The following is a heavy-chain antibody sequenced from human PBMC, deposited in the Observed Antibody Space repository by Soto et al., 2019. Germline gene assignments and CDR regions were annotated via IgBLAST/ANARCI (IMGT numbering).Heavy chain of an antibody. V-gene: IGHV4-31*03. CDR3: GRSVFS. J-gene: IGHJ5*02. D-gene: IGHD3-10*02. CDR1: GGSISSGGYY. Sequence: QVQLQESGPGLVKPSQTLSLTCTVSGGSISSGGYYWTWIRQHPGKGLEWIGYIYYSGSNYYNPSLKSRVTISVDPSKNQFTLKLSCVTAADRAVYYCGRSVFSWGQGTLVTVSS. CDR2: IYYSGSN.